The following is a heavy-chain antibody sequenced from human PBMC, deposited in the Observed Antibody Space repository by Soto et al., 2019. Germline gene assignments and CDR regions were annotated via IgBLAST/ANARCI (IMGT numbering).Heavy chain of an antibody. CDR3: ARLTGDLDY. CDR2: ISSNRSYI. Sequence: GGSLRLSCATSGFSFSNYGIHWVRQAPGKGLEWVSSISSNRSYIYYADSVKGRFTVSRDNSKNTLYLQMNSLRAEDTAVYYCARLTGDLDYWGQRTLVTVSS. CDR1: GFSFSNYG. D-gene: IGHD7-27*01. J-gene: IGHJ4*02. V-gene: IGHV3-21*01.